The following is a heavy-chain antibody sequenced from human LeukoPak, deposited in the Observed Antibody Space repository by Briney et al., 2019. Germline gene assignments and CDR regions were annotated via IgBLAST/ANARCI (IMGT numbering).Heavy chain of an antibody. CDR1: GGSISNYY. CDR2: IYASGST. V-gene: IGHV4-4*07. J-gene: IGHJ4*02. Sequence: PSETPSLTCTVSGGSISNYYWSWIRQPAGMGLEWIGRIYASGSTNYNPSLKSRVTMSVDTSNNQFSLNLSSVTAAGTAVYYCARTSARGAQFDYWGQGTLVTVSS. CDR3: ARTSARGAQFDY. D-gene: IGHD3-10*01.